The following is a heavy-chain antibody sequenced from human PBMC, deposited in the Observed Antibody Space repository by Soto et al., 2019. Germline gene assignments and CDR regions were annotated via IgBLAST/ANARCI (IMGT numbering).Heavy chain of an antibody. CDR1: GGSISSSS. V-gene: IGHV3-21*01. D-gene: IGHD4-17*01. J-gene: IGHJ6*02. Sequence: ETLSLTCTVSGGSISSSSYYWGWIRQPPGKGLEWVSSISSRSSYIHYGDSVKGRLTISRDNAKNSLFLQMNSLRAEDTAVYYCARVQGDYGLAPHYGMDVWGQGTTVTVSS. CDR2: ISSRSSYI. CDR3: ARVQGDYGLAPHYGMDV.